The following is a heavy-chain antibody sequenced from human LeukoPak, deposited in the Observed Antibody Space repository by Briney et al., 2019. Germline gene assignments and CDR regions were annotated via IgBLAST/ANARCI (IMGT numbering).Heavy chain of an antibody. CDR1: GFTFSNAW. V-gene: IGHV3-15*01. CDR2: IKSKTDGGTT. J-gene: IGHJ6*03. D-gene: IGHD2-2*02. CDR3: TTRVVPAAINYYYYYMDV. Sequence: GGCLRLSCAASGFTFSNAWMSWVRQAPGKGLEWVGRIKSKTDGGTTDYAAPVKGRFTISRDDSKNTLYLQMNSLKTEDTAVYYCTTRVVPAAINYYYYYMDVWGKGTTVTVSS.